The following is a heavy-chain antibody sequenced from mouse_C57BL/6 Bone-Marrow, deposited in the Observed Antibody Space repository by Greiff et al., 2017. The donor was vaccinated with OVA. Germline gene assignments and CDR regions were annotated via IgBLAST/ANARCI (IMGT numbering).Heavy chain of an antibody. D-gene: IGHD2-4*01. Sequence: QVHVKQSGPGLVQPSQSLSITCTVSGFSLTSYGVHWVRQSPGKGLEWLGVIWSGGSTDYNAAFISRLSISKDNSKSQVFFKMNSLQADDTAIYYCAKNFYYDYERYAMDYWGQGTSVTVSS. J-gene: IGHJ4*01. CDR1: GFSLTSYG. CDR3: AKNFYYDYERYAMDY. CDR2: IWSGGST. V-gene: IGHV2-2*01.